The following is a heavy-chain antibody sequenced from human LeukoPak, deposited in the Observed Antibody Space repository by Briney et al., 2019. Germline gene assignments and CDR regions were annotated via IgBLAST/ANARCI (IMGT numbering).Heavy chain of an antibody. J-gene: IGHJ4*02. CDR1: GFTFSSYS. D-gene: IGHD3-16*01. V-gene: IGHV3-48*02. Sequence: GGSLRLSCAASGFTFSSYSMNWVRQTPGKGLEWVSYITDSGGANYYADSVKGRFTIYRDNAKNSLYLQVSSLRDEDTGIYYCARDHNWGFDYWGQGALVTVSS. CDR2: ITDSGGAN. CDR3: ARDHNWGFDY.